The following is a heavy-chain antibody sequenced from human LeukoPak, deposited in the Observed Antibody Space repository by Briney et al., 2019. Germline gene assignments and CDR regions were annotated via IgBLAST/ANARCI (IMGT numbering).Heavy chain of an antibody. V-gene: IGHV4-38-2*02. D-gene: IGHD2-2*02. CDR2: IYHSGRT. CDR1: GDSINSAYF. CDR3: ARHPCTSCYTPNWFDP. J-gene: IGHJ5*02. Sequence: SETLSLTCTVSGDSINSAYFWGWIRQPPGKGLEYIGSIYHSGRTYYNSSLKSRVTISVDTSRNQFSLKLSSVTAADTAIYYCARHPCTSCYTPNWFDPWGQGTLVTVSS.